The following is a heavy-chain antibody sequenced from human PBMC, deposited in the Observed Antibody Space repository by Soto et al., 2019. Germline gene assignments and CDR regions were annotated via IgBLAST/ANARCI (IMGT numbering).Heavy chain of an antibody. V-gene: IGHV4-34*01. J-gene: IGHJ6*02. D-gene: IGHD6-25*01. CDR3: ARGSRVKIPAASGRDYYYHGLDV. CDR1: GGSFSGYY. CDR2: INHRGST. Sequence: QVQLQQWGAGLLKPSETLSLTCAVYGGSFSGYYWSWIRQPPGKGLEWIGEINHRGSTNYNPSLNRRATISLDPSKNQFPLKLNSVTAADTAVYYCARGSRVKIPAASGRDYYYHGLDVWGQGTAVTVSS.